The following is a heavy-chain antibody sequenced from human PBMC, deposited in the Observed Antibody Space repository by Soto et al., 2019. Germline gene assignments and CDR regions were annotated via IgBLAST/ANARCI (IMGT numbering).Heavy chain of an antibody. CDR2: IIPILGIA. D-gene: IGHD3-22*01. CDR1: GGTFSSYI. Sequence: QLVQSGAEVKKPGSSVKVSCKASGGTFSSYIINWVRQAPGQGLEWMGRIIPILGIANYAQKFQGRVTITADKSTSTAYMELGSLRSEDTAVYYCARGADRNYYYGMDVWGQGTTVTVSS. CDR3: ARGADRNYYYGMDV. V-gene: IGHV1-69*02. J-gene: IGHJ6*02.